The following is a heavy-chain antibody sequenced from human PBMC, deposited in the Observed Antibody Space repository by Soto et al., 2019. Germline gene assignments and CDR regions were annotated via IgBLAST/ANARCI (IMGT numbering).Heavy chain of an antibody. V-gene: IGHV3-30*18. Sequence: PGGSLTPPCAASGFPSSCFGLHWVRKAPGKGLEWVAFNSYDGSNKYYADSVKGRFTISRDSSEKTLYLQMNSLRPEDTAVYYCAKALGELSPESYDYWGQGT. CDR2: NSYDGSNK. CDR1: GFPSSCFG. D-gene: IGHD3-16*02. J-gene: IGHJ4*02. CDR3: AKALGELSPESYDY.